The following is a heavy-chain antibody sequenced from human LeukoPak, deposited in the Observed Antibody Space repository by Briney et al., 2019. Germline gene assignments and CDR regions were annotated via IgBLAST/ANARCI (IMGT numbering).Heavy chain of an antibody. Sequence: ASVKVSCKASGYTFTSYGISWVRQAPGQGLEWMGWISAYNGNTNYAQKLQGRVTMTTDTSTSTAYMELRSLGSDDTAVYYCAKDLSTAIRYNWNSGTLDYWGQGTLVTVSS. D-gene: IGHD1-7*01. CDR3: AKDLSTAIRYNWNSGTLDY. V-gene: IGHV1-18*01. J-gene: IGHJ4*02. CDR1: GYTFTSYG. CDR2: ISAYNGNT.